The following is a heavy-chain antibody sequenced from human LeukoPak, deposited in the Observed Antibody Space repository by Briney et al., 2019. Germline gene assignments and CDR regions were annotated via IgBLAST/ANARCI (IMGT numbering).Heavy chain of an antibody. CDR1: GFTFSSYS. J-gene: IGHJ5*02. V-gene: IGHV3-21*01. CDR2: ISSSSSYI. CDR3: ARGSSSWYAWFDP. Sequence: GGSLRLSCAASGFTFSSYSMNWVRQAPGKGLEWVSSISSSSSYIYYADSVKGRFTISRDNAKNSLYRQMNSLRAEDTAVYYCARGSSSWYAWFDPWGQGTLVTVSS. D-gene: IGHD6-13*01.